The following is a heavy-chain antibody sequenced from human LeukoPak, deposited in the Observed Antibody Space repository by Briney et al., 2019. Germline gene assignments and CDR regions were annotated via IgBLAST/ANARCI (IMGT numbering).Heavy chain of an antibody. V-gene: IGHV4-61*08. CDR2: IYYSGST. J-gene: IGHJ4*02. CDR1: GGSISSGGYY. CDR3: ARHPGSGEDFDY. Sequence: PSETLSLTCTVSGGSISSGGYYWSWIRQPPGKGLEWIGYIYYSGSTNYNPSLKSRVTISVDTSKNQFSLKLSSVTAADTAVYYCARHPGSGEDFDYWGQGTLVTVSS. D-gene: IGHD3-10*01.